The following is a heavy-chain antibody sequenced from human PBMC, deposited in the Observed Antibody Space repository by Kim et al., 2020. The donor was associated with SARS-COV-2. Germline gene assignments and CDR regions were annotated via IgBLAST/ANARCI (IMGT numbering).Heavy chain of an antibody. CDR3: ARDQWGAVAGTGYFDY. Sequence: SPKSRVTISVDKSKNQFSLKLSSVTAADTAVYYCARDQWGAVAGTGYFDYWGQGTLVTVSS. D-gene: IGHD6-19*01. J-gene: IGHJ4*02. V-gene: IGHV4-4*02.